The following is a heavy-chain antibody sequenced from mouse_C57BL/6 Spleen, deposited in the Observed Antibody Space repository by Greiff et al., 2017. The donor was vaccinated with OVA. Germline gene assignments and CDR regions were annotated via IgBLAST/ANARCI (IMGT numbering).Heavy chain of an antibody. J-gene: IGHJ2*01. CDR2: IDPSDSYT. V-gene: IGHV1-69*01. CDR3: ARRGLSNYFDY. D-gene: IGHD1-1*01. CDR1: GYTFTSYW. Sequence: QVQLKQPGAELVMPGASVKLSCKASGYTFTSYWMHWVKQRPGQGLEWIGEIDPSDSYTNYNQKFKGKSTLTVDKSSSTAYMQLSSLTSEDSAVYYCARRGLSNYFDYWGQGTTLTVSS.